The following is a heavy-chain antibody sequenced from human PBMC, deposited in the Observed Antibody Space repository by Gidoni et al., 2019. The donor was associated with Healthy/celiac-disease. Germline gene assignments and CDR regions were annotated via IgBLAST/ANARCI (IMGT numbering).Heavy chain of an antibody. J-gene: IGHJ6*02. CDR3: ARDLVVVENYYYYYYGMDV. CDR1: GFTFSSYG. D-gene: IGHD2-2*01. CDR2: IWYDGSNK. Sequence: QVQLVESGGGVVQPGRSLRLSCAASGFTFSSYGMHWVRQAPGKGLEWVAVIWYDGSNKYYADSVKGRFTISRDNSKNTLYLQMNSLRAEDTAVYYCARDLVVVENYYYYYYGMDVWGQGTTVTVSS. V-gene: IGHV3-33*01.